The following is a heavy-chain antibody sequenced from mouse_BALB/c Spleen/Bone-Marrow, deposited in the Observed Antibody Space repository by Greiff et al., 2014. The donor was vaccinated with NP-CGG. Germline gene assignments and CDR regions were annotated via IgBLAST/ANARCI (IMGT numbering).Heavy chain of an antibody. V-gene: IGHV1-14*01. J-gene: IGHJ3*01. CDR2: INPYNDGT. Sequence: EVKLVESGPELVKPGASVKMSCKASGYTFTSYVMHWVKQKPGQGLEWIGYINPYNDGTKNNERFKGKATLTSDKSSSTAYMELSSLTSEDSAVYYCARRQFITTAAWFAYWGQGTLVTVSA. CDR3: ARRQFITTAAWFAY. CDR1: GYTFTSYV. D-gene: IGHD1-2*01.